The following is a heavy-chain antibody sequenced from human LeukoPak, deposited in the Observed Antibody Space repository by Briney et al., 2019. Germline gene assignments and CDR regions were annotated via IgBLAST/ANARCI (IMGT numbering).Heavy chain of an antibody. V-gene: IGHV3-74*01. D-gene: IGHD6-6*01. J-gene: IGHJ6*03. CDR2: INSDGSST. CDR3: ARGGGSYYYYYMDV. CDR1: GFTFSSYW. Sequence: GGSLRLSCAASGFTFSSYWMHWVRQAPGKGLVWVPRINSDGSSTSYADSVKGRFTISRDNAKNTLYLQMNSLRAEDTAVYYCARGGGSYYYYYMDVWGKGTTVTVSS.